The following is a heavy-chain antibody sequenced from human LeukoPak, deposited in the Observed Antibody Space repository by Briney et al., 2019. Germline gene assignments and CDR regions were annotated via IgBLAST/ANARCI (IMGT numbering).Heavy chain of an antibody. CDR2: LYHSGSI. D-gene: IGHD3-22*01. J-gene: IGHJ4*02. CDR3: ARYLYDSRVYSYFDY. V-gene: IGHV4-38-2*02. Sequence: SETLSLTCTVSGYSISSGYYWGWIRQPPGKGLEWIGSLYHSGSIYYYPSLKSRVTISVDTPKKQFSLKLSSVTAADTAVYYCARYLYDSRVYSYFDYWGQGTLVTVSS. CDR1: GYSISSGYY.